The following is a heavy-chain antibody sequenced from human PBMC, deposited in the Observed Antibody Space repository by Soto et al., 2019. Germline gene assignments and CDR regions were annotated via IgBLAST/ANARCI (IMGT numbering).Heavy chain of an antibody. V-gene: IGHV4-39*01. CDR2: IYYSGST. J-gene: IGHJ4*02. Sequence: SETLSLTCTVSGGSISSSSYYWGWIRQPPGKGLEWIGSIYYSGSTYYNPSLKSRVTISVDTSKNQFSLKLSSVTAADTAVYYCVGMDLGELSLVLLFPNAGGLKDYWGQGTLVTVSS. CDR3: VGMDLGELSLVLLFPNAGGLKDY. D-gene: IGHD3-16*02. CDR1: GGSISSSSYY.